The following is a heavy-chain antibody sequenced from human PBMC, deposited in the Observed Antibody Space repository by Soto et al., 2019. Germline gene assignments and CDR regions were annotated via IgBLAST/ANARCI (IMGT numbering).Heavy chain of an antibody. CDR1: GFTFSSYA. V-gene: IGHV3-23*01. Sequence: GGSLRLSCAASGFTFSSYAMSWVRQAPGKGLEWVSAISGSGGSTYYADSVKGRFTISRDNVNDTLYLQMNNLRAEDSGLYYCTRGPRPISTGTGAYWGQGTQVTVSS. J-gene: IGHJ4*02. D-gene: IGHD3-10*01. CDR3: TRGPRPISTGTGAY. CDR2: ISGSGGST.